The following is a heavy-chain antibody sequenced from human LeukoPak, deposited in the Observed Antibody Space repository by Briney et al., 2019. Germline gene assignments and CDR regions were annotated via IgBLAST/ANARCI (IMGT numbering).Heavy chain of an antibody. CDR3: ARLGRYDYFIDY. V-gene: IGHV4-30-2*01. CDR1: GGSFSGYS. D-gene: IGHD3-16*01. CDR2: IYHSGST. Sequence: SETLSLTCAVYGGSFSGYSWSWIRQPPGKGLEWIGYIYHSGSTYYNSSLKSRVTISVDRSKNQFSLKLTSVTAADTAVYYCARLGRYDYFIDYWGQGTLVTVSS. J-gene: IGHJ4*02.